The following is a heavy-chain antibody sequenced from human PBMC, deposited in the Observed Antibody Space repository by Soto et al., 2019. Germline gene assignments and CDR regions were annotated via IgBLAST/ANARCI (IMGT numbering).Heavy chain of an antibody. D-gene: IGHD2-8*01. Sequence: ASVKVSCKASGYTFTDYGISWVRQAPGQGLEWMGWISAYNDNTKYAQKLQGRVTMTTDTSTSTVYMELRSLRSDDTAVYYCARDNGGYQRWPLAEYNWFGPWDQGNLVTVSS. V-gene: IGHV1-18*04. CDR1: GYTFTDYG. J-gene: IGHJ5*02. CDR2: ISAYNDNT. CDR3: ARDNGGYQRWPLAEYNWFGP.